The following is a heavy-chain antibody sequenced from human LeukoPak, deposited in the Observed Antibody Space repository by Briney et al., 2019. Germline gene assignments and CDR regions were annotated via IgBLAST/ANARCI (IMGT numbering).Heavy chain of an antibody. CDR2: ISGSGGST. Sequence: GGSLRLSCAASGFTFSSYAMNWVRQAPGKGLEWVSGISGSGGSTFYAAPVEGRFTISRDSSKRTLYLQMSSLRAEDTAVYYCAKDRISCSGGACYRGAFDYWGQGTLVTVSS. CDR3: AKDRISCSGGACYRGAFDY. D-gene: IGHD2-15*01. J-gene: IGHJ4*02. V-gene: IGHV3-23*01. CDR1: GFTFSSYA.